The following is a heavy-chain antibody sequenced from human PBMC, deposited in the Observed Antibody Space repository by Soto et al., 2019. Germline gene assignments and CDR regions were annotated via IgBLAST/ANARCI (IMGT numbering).Heavy chain of an antibody. CDR1: GFTSRSYW. D-gene: IGHD4-17*01. CDR2: IDQDGSEK. CDR3: ARAEDYDHWHGAPKYFYN. Sequence: PGASLRLSCATSGFTSRSYWLSWVRQAPGKGLEWVANIDQDGSEKQYVDYVKGRFTVSRDSSKKSVDLQLNSLRPEDTAVYYCARAEDYDHWHGAPKYFYNRAQRTQVTISS. V-gene: IGHV3-7*03. J-gene: IGHJ4*02.